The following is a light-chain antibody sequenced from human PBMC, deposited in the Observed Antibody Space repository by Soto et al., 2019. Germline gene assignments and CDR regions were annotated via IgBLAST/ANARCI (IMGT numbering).Light chain of an antibody. J-gene: IGKJ2*01. Sequence: ELVLTQSPATRPLSPWESATLSCRASQSVSSYLAWYQQKPGQAPRLLIYDASNRATGIQARFSGSGSGTDFTLTISSLEPEDFAVYCCQQRSTWPPGTFGQGTKLEI. CDR3: QQRSTWPPGT. CDR1: QSVSSY. CDR2: DAS. V-gene: IGKV3-11*01.